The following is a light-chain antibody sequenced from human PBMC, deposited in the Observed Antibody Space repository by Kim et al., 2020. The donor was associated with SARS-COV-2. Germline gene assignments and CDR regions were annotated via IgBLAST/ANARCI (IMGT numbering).Light chain of an antibody. J-gene: IGKJ1*01. CDR1: QTISVF. CDR2: AAS. V-gene: IGKV1-39*01. CDR3: QQTYRRPWT. Sequence: DIQMTQSPSSLSASVGDRVTITCRASQTISVFLNWYQQKPGKAPKLVIYAASSLPDGVPSRFSGSGSGTDYTLSISSLQPEDFGSYYCQQTYRRPWTFGQGTKVDIK.